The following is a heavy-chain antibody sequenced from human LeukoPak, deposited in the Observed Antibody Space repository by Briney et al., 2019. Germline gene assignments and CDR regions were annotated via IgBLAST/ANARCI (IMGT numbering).Heavy chain of an antibody. Sequence: GGSLRLSCAASGFTFSSYAMSWVRQAPGKGLEWVSAISGSGGSTYYADSVKGRFTISRDNSKDTLYLQMNSLRAEDTAVYYCAKCSGWFVRGKDYYYYYMDVWGKGTTVTVS. CDR3: AKCSGWFVRGKDYYYYYMDV. D-gene: IGHD6-19*01. J-gene: IGHJ6*03. V-gene: IGHV3-23*01. CDR2: ISGSGGST. CDR1: GFTFSSYA.